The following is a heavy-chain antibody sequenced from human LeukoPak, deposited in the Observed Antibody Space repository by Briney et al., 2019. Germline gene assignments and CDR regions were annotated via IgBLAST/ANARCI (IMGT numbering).Heavy chain of an antibody. Sequence: GGSLRLSCAASGFTFSSYAMSWVRQAPGKGLEWVSAISGSGGSTYYAASVKGRFTISKDNSKNTLYLQMNSLRAEDTAVYYCAKDHDSSGYYLYYFDYWGQGTLVTVSS. CDR1: GFTFSSYA. J-gene: IGHJ4*02. CDR3: AKDHDSSGYYLYYFDY. D-gene: IGHD3-22*01. CDR2: ISGSGGST. V-gene: IGHV3-23*01.